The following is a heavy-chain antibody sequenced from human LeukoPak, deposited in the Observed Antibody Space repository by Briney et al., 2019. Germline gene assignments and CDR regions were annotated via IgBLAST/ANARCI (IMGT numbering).Heavy chain of an antibody. CDR3: AKFPPDIVVVPAAFDY. Sequence: PGGSLRLSCAASGFTFSSYAISWVRQAPGKGLEWVSAISGSGGSTYYADSVKGRFTISRDNSKNTLYLQMNSLRAEDTAVYYCAKFPPDIVVVPAAFDYWGQGTLVTVSS. D-gene: IGHD2-2*01. V-gene: IGHV3-23*01. J-gene: IGHJ4*02. CDR2: ISGSGGST. CDR1: GFTFSSYA.